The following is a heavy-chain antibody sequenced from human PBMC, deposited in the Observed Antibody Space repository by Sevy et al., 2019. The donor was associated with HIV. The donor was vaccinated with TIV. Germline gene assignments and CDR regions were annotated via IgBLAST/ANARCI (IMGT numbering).Heavy chain of an antibody. CDR1: GASISSSGYY. CDR3: AGPTLTYSSGWTYYDY. Sequence: SETLSLTCSVSGASISSSGYYWGWIRQPPGKGLEWIASIRYSGSTFSNPSLRSRVTISADTSKNQFSLKLNSVTAADTATYYCAGPTLTYSSGWTYYDYWGQGTVVTVSS. V-gene: IGHV4-39*01. CDR2: IRYSGST. J-gene: IGHJ4*02. D-gene: IGHD6-19*01.